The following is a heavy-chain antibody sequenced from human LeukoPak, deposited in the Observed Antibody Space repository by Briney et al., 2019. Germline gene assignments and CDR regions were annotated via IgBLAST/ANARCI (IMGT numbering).Heavy chain of an antibody. V-gene: IGHV3-21*01. J-gene: IGHJ5*02. CDR1: GFTFSSYS. Sequence: GGSLRLSCAASGFTFSSYSMNWVRQAPGKGLEWVSSISSSSSYIYYADSVKGRFTISRDDAKNSLYLQMNSLRAEDTAVYYCASKGFWCSSTSCYNWFDPWGQGTLVTVSS. CDR3: ASKGFWCSSTSCYNWFDP. D-gene: IGHD2-2*01. CDR2: ISSSSSYI.